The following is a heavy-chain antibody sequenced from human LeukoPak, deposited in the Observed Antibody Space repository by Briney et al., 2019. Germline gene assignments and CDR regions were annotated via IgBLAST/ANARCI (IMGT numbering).Heavy chain of an antibody. J-gene: IGHJ6*02. CDR1: GGSISSSSYY. V-gene: IGHV4-39*01. D-gene: IGHD6-6*01. Sequence: PSETLSLTCTVSGGSISSSSYYWGWIRQPPGKGLEWIGSIYYSGSTYYNPSLKSRVTISVDTSKNQFSLKLSSVTAADTAVYYCARWDGIAARPIHYYYYYGMDVWGQGTTVTVSS. CDR3: ARWDGIAARPIHYYYYYGMDV. CDR2: IYYSGST.